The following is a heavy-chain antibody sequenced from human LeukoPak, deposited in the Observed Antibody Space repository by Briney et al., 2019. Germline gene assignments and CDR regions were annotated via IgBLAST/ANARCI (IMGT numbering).Heavy chain of an antibody. CDR3: ARSKGGAQREYGMDV. V-gene: IGHV3-21*06. D-gene: IGHD6-25*01. Sequence: PGGSLRLSCAASGFTFKNYGMNWVRQAPGKGLEWVSSISSGSTYIDNADSLKGRFTISRDNAKNSLYLEMNSLRAEDTAAYYCARSKGGAQREYGMDVWGQGTTVTVSS. CDR2: ISSGSTYI. CDR1: GFTFKNYG. J-gene: IGHJ6*02.